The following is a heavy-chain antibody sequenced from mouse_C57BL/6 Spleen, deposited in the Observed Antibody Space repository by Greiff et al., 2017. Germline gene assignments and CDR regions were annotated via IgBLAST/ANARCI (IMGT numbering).Heavy chain of an antibody. D-gene: IGHD1-1*01. CDR1: GYAFTNYL. CDR2: INPGSGGT. V-gene: IGHV1-54*01. Sequence: QVQLQQSGAELVRPGTSVTVSCPASGYAFTNYLIAWVKQRPGQGLEWIGVINPGSGGTNYNEKFKGKATLTADKSSSTAYMQLSSLTSEDSAVYFCARSGSDYAMDYWGQGTSVTVSS. J-gene: IGHJ4*01. CDR3: ARSGSDYAMDY.